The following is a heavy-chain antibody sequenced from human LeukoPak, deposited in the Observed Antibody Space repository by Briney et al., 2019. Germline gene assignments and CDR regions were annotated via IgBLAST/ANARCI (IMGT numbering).Heavy chain of an antibody. D-gene: IGHD6-6*01. V-gene: IGHV4-34*12. CDR3: ARGEQLSWFDP. Sequence: SETLSLTCGVSGGAFSGYYWSWIRQAPGKGLEWIGEMIHSGSSNYNPSLRSRVTISGDTSKNQFSLKLNSLTAADTAVYYCARGEQLSWFDPWGQGTLVTVSS. CDR1: GGAFSGYY. CDR2: MIHSGSS. J-gene: IGHJ5*02.